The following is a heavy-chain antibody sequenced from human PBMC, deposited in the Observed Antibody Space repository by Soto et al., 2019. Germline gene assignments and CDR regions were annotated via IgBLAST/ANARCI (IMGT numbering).Heavy chain of an antibody. CDR1: GFTFSSHW. CDR3: ARPRSKSSSGFDI. Sequence: AQLAESGGGLVQPGGSLRLSCAASGFTFSSHWMHWVRQAPGQGPEGVSRINEDGSGGDYAESVKGRFTISRDNAKNTLYLEMKSLRVDDTAVYYCARPRSKSSSGFDIWGQGTMVTVSS. V-gene: IGHV3-74*01. D-gene: IGHD6-6*01. CDR2: INEDGSGG. J-gene: IGHJ3*02.